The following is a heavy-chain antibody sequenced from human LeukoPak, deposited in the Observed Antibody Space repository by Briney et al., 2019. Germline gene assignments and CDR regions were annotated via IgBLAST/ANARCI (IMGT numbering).Heavy chain of an antibody. CDR3: AKPNSSGWYSY. CDR1: GFTFSSYA. V-gene: IGHV3-30*04. Sequence: GRSLRLSCAAYGFTFSSYAMDWVRQAPGNGLEWGAVIIYDGSNNYCADSVKGRFTISRDNSKNTPYMQMNRVRAEDTAVYYCAKPNSSGWYSYWGQGTLVTVSS. J-gene: IGHJ4*02. D-gene: IGHD6-19*01. CDR2: IIYDGSNN.